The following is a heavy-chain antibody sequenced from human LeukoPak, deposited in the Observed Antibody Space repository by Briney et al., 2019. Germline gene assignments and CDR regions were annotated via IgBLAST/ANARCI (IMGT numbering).Heavy chain of an antibody. Sequence: GGSLRLSCVASGFPFSSYGMHWVRQAPGKGLEWVAVIWSVGGAEYYADSVKGRFTISRDNSKNMLFLQMNSLRAEDTAVYYCAKELDAAAGSFDYWGQGTLVTVSS. V-gene: IGHV3-33*06. D-gene: IGHD6-13*01. CDR1: GFPFSSYG. CDR3: AKELDAAAGSFDY. CDR2: IWSVGGAE. J-gene: IGHJ4*02.